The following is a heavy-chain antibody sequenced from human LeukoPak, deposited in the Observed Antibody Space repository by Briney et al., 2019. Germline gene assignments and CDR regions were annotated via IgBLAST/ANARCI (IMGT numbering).Heavy chain of an antibody. CDR3: ARDYLYYYDSSGSFNWFDP. CDR1: GGSFSGYY. V-gene: IGHV4-34*01. D-gene: IGHD3-22*01. Sequence: SETLSLTCAVYGGSFSGYYWSWIRQPPGKGLEWIGEINHSGSTNYNPSPKSRVTISVDTSKNQFSLKLSSVTAADTAVYYCARDYLYYYDSSGSFNWFDPWGQGTLVTVSS. CDR2: INHSGST. J-gene: IGHJ5*02.